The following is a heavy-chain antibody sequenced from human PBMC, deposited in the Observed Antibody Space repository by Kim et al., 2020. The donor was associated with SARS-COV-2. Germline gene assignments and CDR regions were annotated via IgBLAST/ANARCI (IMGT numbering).Heavy chain of an antibody. D-gene: IGHD3-22*01. J-gene: IGHJ6*02. V-gene: IGHV3-23*01. CDR3: AKGEETYYYDSSGYYVCDLGVFDTGMDV. CDR2: ISGSGGST. Sequence: GGSLRLSCAASGFTFSSYAMSWVRQAPGKGLEWVSAISGSGGSTYYADSVKGRFTISRDNSKNTLYLQMNSLRAEDTAVYYCAKGEETYYYDSSGYYVCDLGVFDTGMDVWGQGTTVTVSS. CDR1: GFTFSSYA.